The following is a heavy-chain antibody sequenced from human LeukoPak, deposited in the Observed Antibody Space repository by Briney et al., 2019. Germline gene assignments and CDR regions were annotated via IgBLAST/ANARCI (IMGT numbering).Heavy chain of an antibody. D-gene: IGHD3-16*02. CDR1: GGSSSGYY. CDR3: ARYFILGELSTNWFDP. CDR2: INHSGST. V-gene: IGHV4-34*01. J-gene: IGHJ5*02. Sequence: PSETLSLTCAVYGGSSSGYYWSWIRQPPGKGLEWIGEINHSGSTNYNPSLKSRVTISVDTSKNQFSLKLSSVTAADTAVYYCARYFILGELSTNWFDPWGQGTLVTVSS.